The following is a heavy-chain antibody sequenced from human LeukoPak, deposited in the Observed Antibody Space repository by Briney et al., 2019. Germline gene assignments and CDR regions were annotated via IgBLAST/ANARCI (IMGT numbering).Heavy chain of an antibody. CDR3: TRASRGWHDI. J-gene: IGHJ3*02. V-gene: IGHV3-49*04. D-gene: IGHD6-19*01. CDR1: VFTFGDFA. CDR2: IRSKAYGGTT. Sequence: GGSLRLSCTACVFTFGDFAVRGVRQARGKGREGVGFIRSKAYGGTTEYVASVKGRFTISRDHSKSIAYLEMNSLKTEDTAVYFCTRASRGWHDIWGQGTVVTVSS.